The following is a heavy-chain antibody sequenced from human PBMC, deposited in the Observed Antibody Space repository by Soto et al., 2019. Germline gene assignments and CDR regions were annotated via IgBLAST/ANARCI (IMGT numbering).Heavy chain of an antibody. CDR3: ATYCSGGSCYEASFDY. D-gene: IGHD2-15*01. J-gene: IGHJ4*02. CDR1: RGSVSSNNW. Sequence: SETLSLTCDVSRGSVSSNNWWSWLRQAPGKGLEWIAEISRSGTTNYNPSLKSRVTISVDTSKNQFSLKLSSVTAADTAVYYCATYCSGGSCYEASFDYWGQGTLVTVSS. CDR2: ISRSGTT. V-gene: IGHV4-4*02.